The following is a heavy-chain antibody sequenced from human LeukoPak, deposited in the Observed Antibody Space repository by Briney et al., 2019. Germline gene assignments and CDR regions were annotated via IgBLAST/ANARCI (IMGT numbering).Heavy chain of an antibody. Sequence: ASVKVSCGSSGGTFNTHIFNWVRQAPGQGLEWMGRITPIIGTTKYAQRFQARVTITADRSTSTAYLELSGLTYDDTAVYYCTRVTLRGSKYNWFDPWGQGTHVSVSS. CDR1: GGTFNTHI. CDR3: TRVTLRGSKYNWFDP. V-gene: IGHV1-69*08. J-gene: IGHJ5*02. CDR2: ITPIIGTT. D-gene: IGHD1-26*01.